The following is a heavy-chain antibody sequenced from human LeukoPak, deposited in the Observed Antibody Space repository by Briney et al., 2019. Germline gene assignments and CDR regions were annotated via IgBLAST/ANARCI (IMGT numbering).Heavy chain of an antibody. V-gene: IGHV3-7*03. CDR1: GFTFSSYW. Sequence: GGSLRLSCAASGFTFSSYWMSWVRQAPGKGLEWVANIKQDGSEKYYVDSVKGRFTISRDNAKNSLYLQMNSLRAEDTAVYYCAKKYSSSWYSGVYYYMDVWGKGTTVTVSS. CDR3: AKKYSSSWYSGVYYYMDV. J-gene: IGHJ6*03. D-gene: IGHD6-13*01. CDR2: IKQDGSEK.